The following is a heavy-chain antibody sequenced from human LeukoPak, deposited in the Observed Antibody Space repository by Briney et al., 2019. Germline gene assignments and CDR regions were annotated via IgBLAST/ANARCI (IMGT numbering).Heavy chain of an antibody. Sequence: SETLSLTCIVSGGSINSHYWSWIRQPPGKGLEWIGYISYSGSTNYNPSLKSRITISVDTSKNQFSLKLSSVTAADTAVYYRARDNDYSNYLDYWGQGTLVTVSS. CDR2: ISYSGST. V-gene: IGHV4-59*11. CDR1: GGSINSHY. CDR3: ARDNDYSNYLDY. D-gene: IGHD4-11*01. J-gene: IGHJ4*02.